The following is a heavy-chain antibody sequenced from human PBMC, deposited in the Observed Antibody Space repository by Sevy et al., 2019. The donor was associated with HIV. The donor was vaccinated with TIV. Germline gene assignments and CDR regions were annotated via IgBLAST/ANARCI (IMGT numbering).Heavy chain of an antibody. CDR2: IYYNGHI. J-gene: IGHJ4*02. CDR3: AGENAWGRGYS. Sequence: SETLSLTCTVSGGSITSLYWNWIRQPPGKGLEWIANIYYNGHINYNPSPKSRVTLSLDTSKNQFSLRRSSVTAADTTKYYCAGENAWGRGYSWGQGTLVTVSS. CDR1: GGSITSLY. D-gene: IGHD1-26*01. V-gene: IGHV4-59*08.